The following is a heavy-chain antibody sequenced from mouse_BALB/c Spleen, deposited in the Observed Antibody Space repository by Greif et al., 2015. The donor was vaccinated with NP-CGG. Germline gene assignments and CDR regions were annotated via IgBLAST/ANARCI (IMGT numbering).Heavy chain of an antibody. CDR3: AGYDYDGFAY. V-gene: IGHV2-6-4*01. J-gene: IGHJ3*01. CDR1: GFSLSRYS. Sequence: VKVVESGPGLVAPSQSLSITCTVSGFSLSRYSVHWVRQPPGKGLEWLGMIWGGGSTDYNSALKSRLSISKDNSKSQVFLKMDSLQTDDTAMYYCAGYDYDGFAYWGQGTLVTVSA. CDR2: IWGGGST. D-gene: IGHD2-4*01.